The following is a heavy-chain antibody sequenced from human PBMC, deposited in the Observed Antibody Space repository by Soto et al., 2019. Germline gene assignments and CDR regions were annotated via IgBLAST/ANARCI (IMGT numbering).Heavy chain of an antibody. V-gene: IGHV1-69*13. D-gene: IGHD2-15*01. J-gene: IGHJ6*02. Sequence: ASVKVSCKASGCTFSSYAISWVRQAPGQGREWMGGIIPIFGTANYAQKFQGRVTITADESTSTAYMELSSLRSEDTAVYYCAQGYCSGGSCYSRYYYYGMDVWGQGTTVTVSS. CDR3: AQGYCSGGSCYSRYYYYGMDV. CDR2: IIPIFGTA. CDR1: GCTFSSYA.